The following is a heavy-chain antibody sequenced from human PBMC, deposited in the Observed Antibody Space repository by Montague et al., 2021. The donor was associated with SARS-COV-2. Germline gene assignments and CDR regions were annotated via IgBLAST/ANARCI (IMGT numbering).Heavy chain of an antibody. CDR2: VDSAGST. CDR1: AGSLSSRSNY. V-gene: IGHV4-39*07. Sequence: TLSLTCTVSAGSLSSRSNYWGWIRQPPGMGLRWIGSVDSAGSTYYSPSLKGRVTISLDTSKNQFSLKLSSATAADTAVYYCARDEYNRYWYKYWGQGALVTVSS. CDR3: ARDEYNRYWYKY. J-gene: IGHJ4*02. D-gene: IGHD2-8*02.